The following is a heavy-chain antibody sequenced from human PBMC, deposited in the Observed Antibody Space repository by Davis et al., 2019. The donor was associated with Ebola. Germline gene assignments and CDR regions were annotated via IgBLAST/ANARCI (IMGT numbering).Heavy chain of an antibody. Sequence: SLKISCAVSGFTFEDYAMYWVRQAPGKGLEWVSGISWNSANIGYADSVKGRFTISRDDSKNTLYLQMNSLTAEDTAVYFCARDSFTNAEYLQYWGQGTLVTVSS. CDR2: ISWNSANI. CDR1: GFTFEDYA. V-gene: IGHV3-9*01. CDR3: ARDSFTNAEYLQY. J-gene: IGHJ1*01. D-gene: IGHD3-3*01.